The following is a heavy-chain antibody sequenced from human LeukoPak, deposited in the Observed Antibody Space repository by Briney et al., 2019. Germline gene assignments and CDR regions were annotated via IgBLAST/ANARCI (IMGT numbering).Heavy chain of an antibody. CDR1: GFTFSSYA. CDR2: ISYDGSNK. CDR3: AAPGVPAATYYFDY. J-gene: IGHJ4*02. V-gene: IGHV3-30-3*01. Sequence: GGSLRLSCAASGFTFSSYAMHWVRQAPGKGLEWVAVISYDGSNKYYADSVKGRFTISRDNSKNTVYLQMNILRAEDTAVYYCAAPGVPAATYYFDYWGQGTLVTVSS. D-gene: IGHD2-2*01.